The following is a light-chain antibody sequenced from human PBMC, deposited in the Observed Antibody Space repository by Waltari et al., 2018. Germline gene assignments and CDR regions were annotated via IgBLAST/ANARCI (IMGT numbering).Light chain of an antibody. Sequence: QSALTQPASVSGSPGQSITIPCTGDRSNIGKSKLISWYQRSPGTAPNLVLFVVYKRPSGASIRFSGAKSGNTASLTISGLQADDEGDYYCCSYAGGGSLIFGGGTKLTV. J-gene: IGLJ2*01. CDR2: VVY. CDR3: CSYAGGGSLI. CDR1: RSNIGKSKL. V-gene: IGLV2-23*02.